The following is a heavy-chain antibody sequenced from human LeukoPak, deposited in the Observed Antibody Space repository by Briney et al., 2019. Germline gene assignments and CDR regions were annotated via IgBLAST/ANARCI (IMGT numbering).Heavy chain of an antibody. J-gene: IGHJ4*02. D-gene: IGHD1-1*01. CDR2: ISGSGDTT. V-gene: IGHV3-23*01. Sequence: GGSLRLSCAASGFTFSSYAMSWVRQAPGRGLDWVSVISGSGDTTYYADSVKGRFTISRDNSKNTLYLQMNSLRAEDTALYYCAKETSRGFDFWGQGTLVTVSS. CDR3: AKETSRGFDF. CDR1: GFTFSSYA.